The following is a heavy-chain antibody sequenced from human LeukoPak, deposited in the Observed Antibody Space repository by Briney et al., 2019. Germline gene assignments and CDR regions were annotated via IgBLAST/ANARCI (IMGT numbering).Heavy chain of an antibody. D-gene: IGHD5-12*01. J-gene: IGHJ5*02. V-gene: IGHV3-21*01. CDR2: ISTSSSYI. CDR3: AREGWGIVATTAQYNWFDP. Sequence: PGGSLRLSCAASGFTFSTYSMNWVRQAPGKGLEWVSSISTSSSYIYYADSVKGRFTISRDNAKNSLYLQMNSLRAEDTAVYYCAREGWGIVATTAQYNWFDPWGQGTLVTVSS. CDR1: GFTFSTYS.